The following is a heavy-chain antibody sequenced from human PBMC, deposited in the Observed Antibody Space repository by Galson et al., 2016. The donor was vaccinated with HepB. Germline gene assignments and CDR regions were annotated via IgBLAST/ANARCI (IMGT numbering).Heavy chain of an antibody. V-gene: IGHV3-30-3*01. CDR3: ARDEGHPTPIQQRPQGGGFDP. Sequence: SLRLSCAASGLPFSSSALHWVRQAPGKGLEWVAVISFDGLKSDYVDAVKGRFPISRDNSKNTLYLQMNSLRIDDTALYFCARDEGHPTPIQQRPQGGGFDPWGQGTLVTVSS. CDR2: ISFDGLKS. CDR1: GLPFSSSA. D-gene: IGHD1/OR15-1a*01. J-gene: IGHJ5*02.